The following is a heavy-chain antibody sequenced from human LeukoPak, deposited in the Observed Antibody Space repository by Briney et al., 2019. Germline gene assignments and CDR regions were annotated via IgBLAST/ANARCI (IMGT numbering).Heavy chain of an antibody. V-gene: IGHV1-8*03. Sequence: ASVKVSCKASGYTFTSYDINWVRQATGQGLEWMGWMNPNSGNTGYAQKFQGRVTITRNTSISTAYMELSSLRSKDTAVYYCARMGATKVPAAHSRDYYYYYYMDVWGKGTTVTVSS. CDR3: ARMGATKVPAAHSRDYYYYYYMDV. J-gene: IGHJ6*03. D-gene: IGHD2-2*01. CDR2: MNPNSGNT. CDR1: GYTFTSYD.